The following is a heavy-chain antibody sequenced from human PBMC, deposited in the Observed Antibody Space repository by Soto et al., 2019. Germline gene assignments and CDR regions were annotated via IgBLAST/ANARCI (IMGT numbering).Heavy chain of an antibody. D-gene: IGHD5-18*01. CDR3: AREGGGDTAMAPGFDY. CDR2: SIAIFGTA. J-gene: IGHJ4*02. Sequence: QVQLVQSGAEVKKPGSSVKVSCKASGGTFSSYAISWVRQALGQGLEWMGGSIAIFGTANYAQKFQGRVTITADESTSTAYMELSSLRSEDTAVYYCAREGGGDTAMAPGFDYWGQGTLVTVSS. CDR1: GGTFSSYA. V-gene: IGHV1-69*01.